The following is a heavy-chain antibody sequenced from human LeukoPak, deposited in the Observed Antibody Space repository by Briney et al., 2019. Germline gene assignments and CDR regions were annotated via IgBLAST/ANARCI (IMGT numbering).Heavy chain of an antibody. CDR1: GFTFSSYA. CDR3: AKDKAAYYDSSGYYYFDY. J-gene: IGHJ4*02. D-gene: IGHD3-22*01. Sequence: GGSLRLSCAASGFTFSSYAMSWVRQAPGKGLEWVSAISGSGGSTYYADSVKGRFTTSSDNSKNTLYLQMNSLRAEDTAVYYCAKDKAAYYDSSGYYYFDYWGQGTLVTVSS. CDR2: ISGSGGST. V-gene: IGHV3-23*01.